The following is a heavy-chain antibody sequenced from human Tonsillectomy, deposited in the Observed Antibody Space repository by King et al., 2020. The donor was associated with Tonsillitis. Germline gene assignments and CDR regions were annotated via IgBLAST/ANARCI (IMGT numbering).Heavy chain of an antibody. D-gene: IGHD3-10*01. CDR3: ARDATMVRGVSAAGDY. CDR2: INPSGGST. CDR1: GYTFTSYY. J-gene: IGHJ4*02. Sequence: VQLVESGAEVKKPGASVKVSCKASGYTFTSYYMHWVRQAPGQGLEWMGIINPSGGSTSYAQKFQGRVTMTRDTSTSTVYMELSSLRSEDTAVYYCARDATMVRGVSAAGDYWGQGTLVTVSS. V-gene: IGHV1-46*01.